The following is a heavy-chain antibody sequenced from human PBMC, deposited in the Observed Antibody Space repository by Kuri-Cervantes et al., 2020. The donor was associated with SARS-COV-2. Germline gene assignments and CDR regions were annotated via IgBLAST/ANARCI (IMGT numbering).Heavy chain of an antibody. D-gene: IGHD6-19*01. J-gene: IGHJ5*02. CDR3: AKSSGTADGGFDP. CDR2: ISYDGSNK. Sequence: GESLKISCAASGFTFSSYGMHLVRQAPGKGLEWVAVISYDGSNKYYADSVKGRFTISRDNSKNTLYLQMNSLRAEDTAVYYCAKSSGTADGGFDPWGQGTLVTVSS. V-gene: IGHV3-30*18. CDR1: GFTFSSYG.